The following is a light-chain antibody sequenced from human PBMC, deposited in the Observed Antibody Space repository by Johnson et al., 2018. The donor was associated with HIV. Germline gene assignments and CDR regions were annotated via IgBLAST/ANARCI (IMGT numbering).Light chain of an antibody. CDR1: SSNIGNNY. Sequence: QSVLTQPPSVSAAPGQKVTISCSGSSSNIGNNYVSWYQQLPGTAPKLLIYENNKRPSGIPDRFSGSKSGTSATLGITGLQTWDEADYYCGTWDSSLSAYVFVTGTKVIVL. CDR2: ENN. V-gene: IGLV1-51*02. CDR3: GTWDSSLSAYV. J-gene: IGLJ1*01.